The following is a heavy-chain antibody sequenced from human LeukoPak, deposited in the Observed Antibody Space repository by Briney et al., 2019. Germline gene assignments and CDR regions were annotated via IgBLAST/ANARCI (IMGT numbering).Heavy chain of an antibody. Sequence: SETLSLTCTVSGGSISSYYWSWIRQPPGKGLEWIGYIYYSGSTNYNPSLKSRVTISVDTSKNQFSLKLSSVTAADTAVYYCARLRGGWGEMAKFDYWGQGTLVTVSS. J-gene: IGHJ4*02. CDR3: ARLRGGWGEMAKFDY. V-gene: IGHV4-59*01. CDR2: IYYSGST. CDR1: GGSISSYY. D-gene: IGHD5-24*01.